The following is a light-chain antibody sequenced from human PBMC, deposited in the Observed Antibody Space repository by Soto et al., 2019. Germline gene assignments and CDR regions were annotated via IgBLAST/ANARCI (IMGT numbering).Light chain of an antibody. CDR2: GAS. Sequence: EIVLTQSPGTLSLSPGERATLSCRASQSVSNYLAWYQQKPGQAPRLLIYGASSRATGIPDRFSGSGSGTDFTLTISRLEPEDFAVYYCQQYGTVRTFGQGTKVEIK. J-gene: IGKJ1*01. CDR1: QSVSNY. V-gene: IGKV3-20*01. CDR3: QQYGTVRT.